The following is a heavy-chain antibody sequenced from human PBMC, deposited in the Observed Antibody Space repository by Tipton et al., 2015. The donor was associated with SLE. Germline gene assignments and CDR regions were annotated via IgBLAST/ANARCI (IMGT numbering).Heavy chain of an antibody. D-gene: IGHD5-24*01. CDR1: GYTFTSYN. J-gene: IGHJ5*02. CDR2: INPNSGGT. V-gene: IGHV1-2*02. CDR3: GRGDKTFDP. Sequence: QSGAEVKKPGASVKVSCKASGYTFTSYNIQWVRQTPGQGLEWLGWINPNSGGTNYAPKFQGRVTMTSDTSITTAYMELSGLRSDDTAVYYCGRGDKTFDPWGQGTLVIVSS.